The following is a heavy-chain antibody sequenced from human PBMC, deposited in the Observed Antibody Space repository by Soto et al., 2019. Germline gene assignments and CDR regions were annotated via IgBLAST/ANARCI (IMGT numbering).Heavy chain of an antibody. CDR3: ARDPRAIFGVVISGYYYGMDV. CDR1: GGSFIGYY. D-gene: IGHD3-3*01. J-gene: IGHJ6*02. V-gene: IGHV4-34*01. Sequence: SETLSLTCAVYGGSFIGYYWSWSRQPPGKGLEWIGEINHSGSTNYNPSLKSRVTISVDTSKNQFSLKLSSVTAADTAVYYCARDPRAIFGVVISGYYYGMDVWGQGTTVTVSS. CDR2: INHSGST.